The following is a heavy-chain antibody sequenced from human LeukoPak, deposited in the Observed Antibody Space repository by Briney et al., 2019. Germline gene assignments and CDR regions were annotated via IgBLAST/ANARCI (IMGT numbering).Heavy chain of an antibody. CDR3: ATTPTNSSGWEFDY. D-gene: IGHD6-19*01. CDR2: ISSSGVYM. Sequence: GGSLILSCAASGSTFSSYSMHWVRQAPGKGLEWVSSISSSGVYMYYADSLKGRFTISRDNAKNSLYLQMNSLRAEDTAIYYCATTPTNSSGWEFDYWGQGTLIPDSS. J-gene: IGHJ4*02. V-gene: IGHV3-21*01. CDR1: GSTFSSYS.